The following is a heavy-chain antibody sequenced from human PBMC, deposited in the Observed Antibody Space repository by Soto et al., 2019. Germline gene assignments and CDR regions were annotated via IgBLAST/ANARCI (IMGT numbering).Heavy chain of an antibody. D-gene: IGHD3-22*01. Sequence: TSETLSLTCTVSGGSISSGGYYWSWIRQHPGKGLEWIGYIYYSGSTYYNPSLKSRVTISVDTSKNQFSLKLSSVTAADTAVYYCARVRSYYYDSSGYPNWFDPWGQGTLVTVSS. CDR3: ARVRSYYYDSSGYPNWFDP. J-gene: IGHJ5*02. V-gene: IGHV4-31*03. CDR2: IYYSGST. CDR1: GGSISSGGYY.